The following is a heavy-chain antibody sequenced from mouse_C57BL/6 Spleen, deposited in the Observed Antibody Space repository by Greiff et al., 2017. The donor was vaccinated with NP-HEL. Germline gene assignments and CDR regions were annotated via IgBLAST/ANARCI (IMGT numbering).Heavy chain of an antibody. V-gene: IGHV5-4*01. CDR2: ISDGGSYT. D-gene: IGHD1-1*01. CDR1: GFTFSSYA. CDR3: ARERGSSYWAMDY. Sequence: EVKLMESGGGLVKPGGSLKLSCAASGFTFSSYAMSWVRQTPEKRLEWVATISDGGSYTYYPDNVKGRFTISRDNAKNNLYLQMSHLKSEDTAMYYCARERGSSYWAMDYWGQGTSVTVSS. J-gene: IGHJ4*01.